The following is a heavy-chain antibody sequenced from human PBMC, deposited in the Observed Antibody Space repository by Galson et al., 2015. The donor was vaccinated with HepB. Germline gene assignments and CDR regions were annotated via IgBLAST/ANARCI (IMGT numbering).Heavy chain of an antibody. CDR1: GYTLTELS. J-gene: IGHJ4*02. CDR3: ATDPGKSGLATIVSQVRV. D-gene: IGHD5-24*01. CDR2: FDPEDGET. Sequence: SVKVSCKVSGYTLTELSMHWVRQAPGKGLEWMGGFDPEDGETIYAQKFQGRVTMTEDTSTDTAYMELSSLRSEDTAVYYCATDPGKSGLATIVSQVRVWGQGTLVTVSS. V-gene: IGHV1-24*01.